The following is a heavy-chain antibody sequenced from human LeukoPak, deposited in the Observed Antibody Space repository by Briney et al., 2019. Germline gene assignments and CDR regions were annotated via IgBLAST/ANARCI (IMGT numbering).Heavy chain of an antibody. D-gene: IGHD3-22*01. V-gene: IGHV1-69*05. CDR3: AKGSSGSKINFDY. Sequence: SVKVSCKASGGTFSSYAISWVRQAPGRGLEWMGRIIPIFGTANYAQKFQGRVTITTDESTSTAYMELSSLRSEDTAVYYWAKGSSGSKINFDYWGQGTLVTVSS. CDR2: IIPIFGTA. CDR1: GGTFSSYA. J-gene: IGHJ4*02.